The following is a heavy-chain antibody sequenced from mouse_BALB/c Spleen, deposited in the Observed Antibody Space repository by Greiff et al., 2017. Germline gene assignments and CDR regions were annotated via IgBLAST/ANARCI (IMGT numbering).Heavy chain of an antibody. J-gene: IGHJ4*01. CDR2: ISSGGSYT. V-gene: IGHV5-6*01. Sequence: EVKLMESGGDLAKPGGSLKLSCAASGFTFSSYGMSWVRQTPDKRLEWVATISSGGSYTYYPDSVKGRFTISRDNTKNTLYLQMSSLKSEDTAMYYCARHDGAMDYWGQGTSVTVSS. CDR1: GFTFSSYG. CDR3: ARHDGAMDY.